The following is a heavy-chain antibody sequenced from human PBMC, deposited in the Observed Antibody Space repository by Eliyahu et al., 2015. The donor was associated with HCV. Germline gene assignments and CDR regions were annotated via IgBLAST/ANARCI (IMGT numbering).Heavy chain of an antibody. CDR1: GYSFPNXX. Sequence: EVQLVQSGAEVXEPGESLKISCXGSGYSFPNXXXAWVRQSPGEGLXGMWRVDPGDSDTTYSPSFQGQVTISADKSITTAYLQWSSLKASDTAMYYCARLAMVRGVIPFDIWGQGTMVTVSS. CDR2: VDPGDSDT. CDR3: ARLAMVRGVIPFDI. D-gene: IGHD3-10*01. V-gene: IGHV5-51*03. J-gene: IGHJ3*02.